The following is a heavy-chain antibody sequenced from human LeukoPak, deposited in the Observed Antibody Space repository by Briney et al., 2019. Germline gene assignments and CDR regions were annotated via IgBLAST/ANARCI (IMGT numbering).Heavy chain of an antibody. J-gene: IGHJ6*04. CDR2: ISSSSSYI. CDR1: GFTFSSHS. D-gene: IGHD3-10*01. CDR3: ASLNYYGSGSYQRFLDV. V-gene: IGHV3-21*01. Sequence: GGSLRLSCAASGFTFSSHSMNWVRQAPGNGLEWVSSISSSSSYIYYADSVKGRFTISRDNAKHSLYLQMNSLRAEDTAVYYCASLNYYGSGSYQRFLDVWGKGTTVTISS.